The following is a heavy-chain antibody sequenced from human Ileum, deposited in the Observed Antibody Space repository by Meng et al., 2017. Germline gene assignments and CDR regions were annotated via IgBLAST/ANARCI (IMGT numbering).Heavy chain of an antibody. V-gene: IGHV4-39*01. D-gene: IGHD4-17*01. J-gene: IGHJ4*02. Sequence: QLQESGPGLVKPSQTRSLTCSVSSGSFTNNNYYWVWIRRPPGKGLEWIGSIYYGGSTYYNPSLKSRVTISVDTSTNQFSLKLISVTTADTAVYYCARRAHYGDPPRWGQGTLVTVSS. CDR3: ARRAHYGDPPR. CDR2: IYYGGST. CDR1: SGSFTNNNYY.